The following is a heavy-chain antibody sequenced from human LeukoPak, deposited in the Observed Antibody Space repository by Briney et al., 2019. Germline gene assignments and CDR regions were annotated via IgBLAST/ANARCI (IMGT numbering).Heavy chain of an antibody. CDR1: GFTFNSYW. Sequence: PGGSLRLSCAASGFTFNSYWMTWVRQAPGRGLEWLANIKQDGSEQYYVDSVKGRSTISRDNAKNSLYLQMNSLRAGDTAVYYCARVGKSGSYPFDYWGQGSLVTVSS. CDR3: ARVGKSGSYPFDY. V-gene: IGHV3-7*05. CDR2: IKQDGSEQ. J-gene: IGHJ4*02. D-gene: IGHD1-26*01.